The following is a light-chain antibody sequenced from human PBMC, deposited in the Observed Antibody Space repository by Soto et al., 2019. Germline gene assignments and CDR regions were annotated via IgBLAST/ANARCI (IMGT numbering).Light chain of an antibody. J-gene: IGLJ3*02. CDR2: KDS. CDR1: ALPKQY. V-gene: IGLV3-25*03. Sequence: SYELTXXXSVSXSPXXTXXITXXGDALPKQYAYWYQQKPGQAPVLVIYKDSERPSGIPERFSGSSSGTTVTLTISGVQAEDEADYYCQSADSSGTRVFGGGTKLTVL. CDR3: QSADSSGTRV.